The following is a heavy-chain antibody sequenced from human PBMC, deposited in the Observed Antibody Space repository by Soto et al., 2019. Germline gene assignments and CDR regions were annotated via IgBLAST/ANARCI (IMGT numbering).Heavy chain of an antibody. Sequence: EVQLVESGGGLVQPGGSLRLSCAASGFTFSDHYMEWVGQAPGKGLAWVGRRKKKADSYTTEYAESGKGRFTSSRDGSKNSLFLQMNSLKTEDTAVYYCTVWGSGNNFGTAWGQGILVTVSS. J-gene: IGHJ4*02. CDR2: RKKKADSYTT. CDR3: TVWGSGNNFGTA. D-gene: IGHD3-10*01. CDR1: GFTFSDHY. V-gene: IGHV3-72*01.